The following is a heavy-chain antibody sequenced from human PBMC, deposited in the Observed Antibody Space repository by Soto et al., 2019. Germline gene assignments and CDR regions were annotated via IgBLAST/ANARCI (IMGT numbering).Heavy chain of an antibody. CDR1: GGSISSYY. J-gene: IGHJ6*02. V-gene: IGHV4-59*01. CDR3: ARDMYYYDSSGYYFRPYGMDV. D-gene: IGHD3-22*01. Sequence: SETLSLTCTVAGGSISSYYCSWIRQPPGKGLEWIGYIYYSGSTNYNPSLKSRVTISVDTSKNQFSLKLSSVTAADTAVYYCARDMYYYDSSGYYFRPYGMDVWGQGTTVNVSS. CDR2: IYYSGST.